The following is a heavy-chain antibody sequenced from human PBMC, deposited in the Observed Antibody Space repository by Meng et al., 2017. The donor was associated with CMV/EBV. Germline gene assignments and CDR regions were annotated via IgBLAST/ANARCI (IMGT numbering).Heavy chain of an antibody. CDR2: MYPRDSES. Sequence: KVSCKGSGYSFTSYWNGWVRQTPEKGREWMGIMYPRDSESRYSPSFQGQVTISADKSISTAYLQWSTLKASDTAIYYCARPTVVGGRPRTFDYWGQGTLVTVSS. CDR3: ARPTVVGGRPRTFDY. CDR1: GYSFTSYW. D-gene: IGHD3-16*01. V-gene: IGHV5-51*01. J-gene: IGHJ4*02.